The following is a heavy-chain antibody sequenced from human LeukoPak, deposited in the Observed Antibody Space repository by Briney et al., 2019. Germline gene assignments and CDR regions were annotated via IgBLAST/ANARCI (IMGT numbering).Heavy chain of an antibody. CDR2: MNPNSGNT. D-gene: IGHD5-12*01. CDR3: ARVYSGYDSEPWLVPHYYYGMDV. Sequence: RASVKVSCKASGYTFTSYDINWVRQATGQGLEWMGWMNPNSGNTGYAQKFQGRVTMTRNTSISTAYMELSSLRSEDTAVYYCARVYSGYDSEPWLVPHYYYGMDVWGQGTTVTVSS. V-gene: IGHV1-8*01. J-gene: IGHJ6*01. CDR1: GYTFTSYD.